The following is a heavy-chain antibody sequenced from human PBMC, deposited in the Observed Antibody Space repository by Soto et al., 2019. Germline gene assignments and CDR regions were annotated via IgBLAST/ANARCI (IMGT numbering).Heavy chain of an antibody. V-gene: IGHV1-18*04. CDR1: VYTFTSYG. J-gene: IGHJ4*02. CDR2: ISAYNGNT. Sequence: SVKVSCKASVYTFTSYGISLVRQAPGQGLEWMGWISAYNGNTNYAQKFQGRVTITADESTSTAYMELSSLRSEDTAVYYCAREWQQLAYFDYWGQGTLVTVSS. D-gene: IGHD6-13*01. CDR3: AREWQQLAYFDY.